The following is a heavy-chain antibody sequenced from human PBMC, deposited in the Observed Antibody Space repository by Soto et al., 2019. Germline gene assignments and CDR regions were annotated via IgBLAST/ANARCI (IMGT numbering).Heavy chain of an antibody. CDR1: GFTFSSYS. Sequence: GGSLRLSCAASGFTFSSYSMNWVRQAPGKGLEWVSYISSSSTIYYADSVKGQFTISRDNAKNSLYLQMNSLRDEDTAVYYCARDSSGYHDAFDIWGQGTMVTVSS. J-gene: IGHJ3*02. CDR3: ARDSSGYHDAFDI. CDR2: ISSSSTI. V-gene: IGHV3-48*02. D-gene: IGHD3-22*01.